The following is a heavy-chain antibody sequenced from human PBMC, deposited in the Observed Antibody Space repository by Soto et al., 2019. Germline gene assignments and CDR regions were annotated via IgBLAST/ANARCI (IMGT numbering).Heavy chain of an antibody. CDR3: ARQGCSGGVCYDE. J-gene: IGHJ4*02. CDR1: GYSFITYW. D-gene: IGHD2-8*02. Sequence: EVQLVQSGAEVKEPGESLRISCKGSGYSFITYWINWVRQMPGKGLEWMGRIDPRHSSTNYSPSFQGHVSISVDESVTTDYLQWNSLKASDTAIYYCARQGCSGGVCYDEWGQGTLVTVSS. CDR2: IDPRHSST. V-gene: IGHV5-10-1*03.